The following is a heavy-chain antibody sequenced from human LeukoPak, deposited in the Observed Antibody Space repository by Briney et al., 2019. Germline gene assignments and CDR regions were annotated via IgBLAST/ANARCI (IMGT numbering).Heavy chain of an antibody. CDR2: IIPILGIA. Sequence: GASVKVSCKASGGPFNNYTVSWVQQAPGQGLEWMGRIIPILGIADYAQTFQDRVTITADKSTNTVYMELSSLRSEDTAVYYCTRDYDSEDYWGQGTLVTVSS. CDR3: TRDYDSEDY. J-gene: IGHJ4*02. D-gene: IGHD3-3*01. V-gene: IGHV1-69*04. CDR1: GGPFNNYT.